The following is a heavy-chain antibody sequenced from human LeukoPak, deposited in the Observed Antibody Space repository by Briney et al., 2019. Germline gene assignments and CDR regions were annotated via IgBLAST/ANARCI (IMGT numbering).Heavy chain of an antibody. CDR1: GGSISSSSYY. V-gene: IGHV4-39*01. J-gene: IGHJ4*02. D-gene: IGHD3-9*01. Sequence: SETLSLTCTVSGGSISSSSYYWGWIRQPPGKGLEWIGRIYYSGSTYYNPSLKSRVTISVDTSKNQFSLKLSSVTAADTAVYYCARRLYYDILTGYYEDYWGQGTLVTVSS. CDR2: IYYSGST. CDR3: ARRLYYDILTGYYEDY.